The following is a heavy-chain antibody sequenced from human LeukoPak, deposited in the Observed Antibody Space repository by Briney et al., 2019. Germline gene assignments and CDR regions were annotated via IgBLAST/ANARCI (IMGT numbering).Heavy chain of an antibody. J-gene: IGHJ4*02. CDR1: GFTFSSYA. CDR2: ISRRGGST. D-gene: IGHD2-2*01. Sequence: QPGGSLRLSCAASGFTFSSYAMSWVRQAPGKGLEWVAAISRRGGSTYYADSVKGRFTISRDNSKNTLYLQMNSLRAEDTAVYYCAKDAPVNVVVVPAANSWGQGTLVTVSS. CDR3: AKDAPVNVVVVPAANS. V-gene: IGHV3-23*01.